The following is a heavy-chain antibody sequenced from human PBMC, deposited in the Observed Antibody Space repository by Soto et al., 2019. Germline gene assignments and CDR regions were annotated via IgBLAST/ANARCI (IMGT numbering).Heavy chain of an antibody. Sequence: EVQLLESGGGLVQPGGSLRLSCAASGFSFSNYAMTWVRQPPGKGLEWVSGVTGNADRTYYADSVKGRFTIFRDNSKNTLYLQMNSLRAEDMAIYYRARDCSSSSCSVWKYWGQGVLVTVSS. J-gene: IGHJ4*02. CDR3: ARDCSSSSCSVWKY. CDR2: VTGNADRT. D-gene: IGHD2-2*01. CDR1: GFSFSNYA. V-gene: IGHV3-23*01.